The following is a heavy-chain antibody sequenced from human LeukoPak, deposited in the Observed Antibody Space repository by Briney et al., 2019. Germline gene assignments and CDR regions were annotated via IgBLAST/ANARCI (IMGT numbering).Heavy chain of an antibody. CDR3: AKDPWEGFDAFDI. CDR2: ISGSGGST. V-gene: IGHV3-23*01. Sequence: GGSLTLSCAASGFTFSSYAMSWVRQAPGKGLEWVSAISGSGGSTYYADSVKGRFTISRDNSKNTLYLQMNSLRAEDTAVYYCAKDPWEGFDAFDIWGQGTMVTVSS. J-gene: IGHJ3*02. CDR1: GFTFSSYA. D-gene: IGHD1-26*01.